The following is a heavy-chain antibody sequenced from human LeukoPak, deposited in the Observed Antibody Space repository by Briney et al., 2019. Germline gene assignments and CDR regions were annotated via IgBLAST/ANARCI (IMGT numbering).Heavy chain of an antibody. V-gene: IGHV4-31*03. CDR3: ARGFRGTADY. Sequence: SETLSLTCTVSGGSFSSGGYYWIWIRQHPGKGLEWIGYIYQSGSTYYNPSPKSRVTISVDTSKNQFSLKLSSVTAADTAVYYCARGFRGTADYWGQGTLVTVSS. J-gene: IGHJ4*02. CDR2: IYQSGST. D-gene: IGHD1-1*01. CDR1: GGSFSSGGYY.